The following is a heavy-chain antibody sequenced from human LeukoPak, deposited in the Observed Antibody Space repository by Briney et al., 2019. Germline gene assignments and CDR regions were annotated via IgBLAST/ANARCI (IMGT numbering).Heavy chain of an antibody. D-gene: IGHD4-17*01. CDR1: GFTFNNYA. V-gene: IGHV3-23*01. Sequence: GGSLRLSCAAPGFTFNNYAMNWVRQAPGKGLEWASSISGGGETTYYADSAKGRFTISRDNSQNTLYLQMNSLRAEDTAVYYCARDYADYVGYFFFDYWGQGTLVTVSS. CDR2: ISGGGETT. CDR3: ARDYADYVGYFFFDY. J-gene: IGHJ4*02.